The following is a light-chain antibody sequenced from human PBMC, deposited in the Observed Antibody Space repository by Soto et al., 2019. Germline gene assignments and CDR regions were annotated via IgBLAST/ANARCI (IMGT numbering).Light chain of an antibody. J-gene: IGLJ1*01. CDR1: RTDVADGYDY. CDR2: DVS. V-gene: IGLV2-14*03. Sequence: QSALTQPASVSGSPGQSIAISCTGVRTDVADGYDYVSWYQQHPGQAPQLIIYDVSNRPSGVSDRFSGSKSGNTASLTISGLQAEDEAEYYCTSYTSSTHFYVFGPGTKVTVL. CDR3: TSYTSSTHFYV.